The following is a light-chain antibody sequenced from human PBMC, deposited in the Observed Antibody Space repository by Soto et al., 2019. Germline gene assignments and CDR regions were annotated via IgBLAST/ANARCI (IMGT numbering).Light chain of an antibody. CDR3: MQPIHWPFT. V-gene: IGKV2-30*01. J-gene: IGKJ3*01. Sequence: DVVLTQSPVSLPVTLGQPASISCRASQSLLYSDGKTYLNWFHQRPGQSPRRLTYQVSIRDSGVPVRFSGSGSGTDFTLHISRVETEDVGVYYCMQPIHWPFTFGPGTKVDIK. CDR2: QVS. CDR1: QSLLYSDGKTY.